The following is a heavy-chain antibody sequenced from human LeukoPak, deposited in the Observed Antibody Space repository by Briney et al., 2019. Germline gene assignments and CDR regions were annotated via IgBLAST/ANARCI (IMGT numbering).Heavy chain of an antibody. D-gene: IGHD4-11*01. V-gene: IGHV1-18*01. CDR2: ISTYNGNT. CDR1: GYTFTSYV. CDR3: ARDPTTQTFDY. J-gene: IGHJ4*02. Sequence: PPLKVSCKASGYTFTSYVISWGRKPPGQGLGWMGWISTYNGNTNYAQKLQGRVTMTTDTSTTTAYMELRSLTSDDTAVYYCARDPTTQTFDYWGQGTLVTVSS.